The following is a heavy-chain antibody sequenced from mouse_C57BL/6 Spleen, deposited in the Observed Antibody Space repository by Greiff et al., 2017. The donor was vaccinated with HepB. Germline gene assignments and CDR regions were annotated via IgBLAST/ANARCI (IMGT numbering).Heavy chain of an antibody. CDR1: GFSLTSYG. CDR3: ARPPLYDYDGPWYFDV. V-gene: IGHV2-2*01. Sequence: VKVVESGPGLVQPSQSLSITCTVSGFSLTSYGVHWVRQSPGKGLEWLGVIWSGGSTDYNAAFISRLSISKDNSKSQVFFKMNSLQADDTAIYYCARPPLYDYDGPWYFDVWGTGTTVTVSS. CDR2: IWSGGST. J-gene: IGHJ1*03. D-gene: IGHD2-4*01.